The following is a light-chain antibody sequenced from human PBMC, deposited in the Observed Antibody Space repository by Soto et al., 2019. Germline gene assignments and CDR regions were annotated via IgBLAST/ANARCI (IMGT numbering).Light chain of an antibody. V-gene: IGLV1-40*01. CDR2: GNS. CDR1: SSNIGAGYD. J-gene: IGLJ1*01. Sequence: QSVLTQPPSVSGAPGQRATISCTGSSSNIGAGYDVHWYQQLPGTAPKLLIYGNSNRPSGVPDRFSGSKSGTSASLAITGLQAEDEADYYCQSYDSSHNYVFGTGTKVTVL. CDR3: QSYDSSHNYV.